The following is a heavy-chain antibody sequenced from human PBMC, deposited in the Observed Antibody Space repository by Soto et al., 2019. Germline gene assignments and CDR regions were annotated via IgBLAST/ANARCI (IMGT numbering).Heavy chain of an antibody. CDR3: AKAPGGYCSGGSCYDFDY. J-gene: IGHJ4*02. V-gene: IGHV3-23*01. CDR2: ISGSDGST. D-gene: IGHD2-15*01. Sequence: EVQLLESGGGLVQPGGSLRLSCAASGFTFSSYAMSWVRQAPGKGLEWVSAISGSDGSTYYADSVKGRFTISRDNSKNTLYLQMNSLRAEDTAVYYCAKAPGGYCSGGSCYDFDYWGQGTLVTVSS. CDR1: GFTFSSYA.